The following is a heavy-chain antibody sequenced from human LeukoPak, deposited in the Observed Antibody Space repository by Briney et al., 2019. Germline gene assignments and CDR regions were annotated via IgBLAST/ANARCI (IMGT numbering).Heavy chain of an antibody. CDR2: IKPDGSEK. Sequence: SGGSLRLSCAASGFSFSNSWMDGVRQTPGKGLEWVANIKPDGSEKYFVDSVKGRFTISRDNANKSLYLQMNSLRVEDTAVYYCSRTLDHWGQGTLVTVSS. V-gene: IGHV3-7*05. CDR3: SRTLDH. CDR1: GFSFSNSW. J-gene: IGHJ4*02.